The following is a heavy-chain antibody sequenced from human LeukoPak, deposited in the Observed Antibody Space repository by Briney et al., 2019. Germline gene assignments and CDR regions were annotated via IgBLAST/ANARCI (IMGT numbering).Heavy chain of an antibody. J-gene: IGHJ4*02. V-gene: IGHV4-30-2*01. Sequence: SETLFLTCTVSGGSIRSGGYYWIWIRQPPGKGLEWIGYIYHSESTYYNPSLKSRVTISIDRSKNQFSLKLSSVTAADTAVYYCARFRYSGSYSPWGQGTLVTVSS. CDR2: IYHSEST. CDR3: ARFRYSGSYSP. D-gene: IGHD1-26*01. CDR1: GGSIRSGGYY.